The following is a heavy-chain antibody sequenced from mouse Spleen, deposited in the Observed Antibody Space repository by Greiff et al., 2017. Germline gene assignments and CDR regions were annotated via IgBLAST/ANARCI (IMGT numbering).Heavy chain of an antibody. Sequence: VQLQQSGAELVRPGASVKLSCTASGFNFKDDYMHWVKQRPEQGLEWIGCIDPENGDTEYASKFQGKATITADTSSNTAYLQLSSLTSEDTAVYYGTRSLLLAYWGQGTTLTVSS. V-gene: IGHV14-4*01. J-gene: IGHJ2*01. CDR3: TRSLLLAY. CDR2: IDPENGDT. D-gene: IGHD1-1*01. CDR1: GFNFKDDY.